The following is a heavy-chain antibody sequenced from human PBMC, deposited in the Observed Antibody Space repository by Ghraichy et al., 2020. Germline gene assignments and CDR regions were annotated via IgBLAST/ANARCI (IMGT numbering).Heavy chain of an antibody. CDR3: STYYGSGNSYFYYHGMDV. CDR2: IKSTTDGGTT. J-gene: IGHJ6*02. CDR1: GFTFSNAW. D-gene: IGHD3-10*01. V-gene: IGHV3-15*01. Sequence: GSLRLSCAASGFTFSNAWMNWVRQAPGKGLEWVGRIKSTTDGGTTDSAAPVKGRFTVSRDDSKNTVYLQMNSLKTEDTAVYYCSTYYGSGNSYFYYHGMDVWGQGTTVTVSS.